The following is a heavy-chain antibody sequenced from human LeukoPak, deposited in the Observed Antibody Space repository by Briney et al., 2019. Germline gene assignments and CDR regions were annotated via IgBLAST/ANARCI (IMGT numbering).Heavy chain of an antibody. CDR3: AKDARYDSSGYLDY. CDR2: ISWNSGNI. D-gene: IGHD3-22*01. V-gene: IGHV3-9*01. CDR1: GFTLDDYA. Sequence: GGSLRLSCAASGFTLDDYAMHWVRQAPGKGLEWVSGISWNSGNIGYADSVKGRFTISRDNAKNSLYLQMNSLRAEDTALYYCAKDARYDSSGYLDYWGQGTLVTVSS. J-gene: IGHJ4*02.